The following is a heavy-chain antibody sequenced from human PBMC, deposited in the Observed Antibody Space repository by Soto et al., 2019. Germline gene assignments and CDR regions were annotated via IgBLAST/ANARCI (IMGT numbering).Heavy chain of an antibody. V-gene: IGHV3-23*01. D-gene: IGHD6-19*01. Sequence: EVHLLESGGDLVHPGGSLRLSCSASGFNFSNYARGWVRQAPGKGLDWVSVISGSGGRTYYAGSVKARLTISRANSKNTSSLEMNSPVGDDTGVYYCAKVVQEDSGWYDYLGQGTLVTVSS. J-gene: IGHJ4*02. CDR2: ISGSGGRT. CDR3: AKVVQEDSGWYDY. CDR1: GFNFSNYA.